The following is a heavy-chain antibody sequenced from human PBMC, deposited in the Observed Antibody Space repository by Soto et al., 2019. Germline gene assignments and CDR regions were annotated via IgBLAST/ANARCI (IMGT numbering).Heavy chain of an antibody. CDR1: GGSISSYY. D-gene: IGHD4-17*01. Sequence: SETLSLTCTVSGGSISSYYWSWIRQPPGKGLEWIGYIYYSGSTNYNPSLKSRVTISVDTSKNQFSLKLSSVTAADTAVYYCARHSGNVPRWGLADYDAAFDIWGQGTMVTVSS. CDR2: IYYSGST. V-gene: IGHV4-59*08. CDR3: ARHSGNVPRWGLADYDAAFDI. J-gene: IGHJ3*02.